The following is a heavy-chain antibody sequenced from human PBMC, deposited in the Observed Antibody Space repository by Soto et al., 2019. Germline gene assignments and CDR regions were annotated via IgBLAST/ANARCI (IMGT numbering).Heavy chain of an antibody. V-gene: IGHV6-1*01. CDR2: IYYRSRWYS. CDR1: GDTVSSNSVA. J-gene: IGHJ6*02. D-gene: IGHD3-16*01. Sequence: SQTLSPTSVGSGDTVSSNSVAWNWVRQSPSRGLEWLGGIYYRSRWYSDYAVSVRSRIDINTDTSKNQLSLPPNSVTPEDTAVYYCPRSEEGADYYYDGMGVWGQWPTVTVSS. CDR3: PRSEEGADYYYDGMGV.